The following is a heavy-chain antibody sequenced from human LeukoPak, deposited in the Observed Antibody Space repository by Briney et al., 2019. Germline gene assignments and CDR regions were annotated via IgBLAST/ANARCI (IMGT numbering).Heavy chain of an antibody. Sequence: PSETLSLTCTVSGGSISSSSYYWGWIRQPPGKGLEWIGSIYYSGSTYYNPSLKSRVTISVDTSKNQFSLKLSSVTAADTAVYYRARRRYGYSNDYFDYWGQGTLVTVSS. D-gene: IGHD5-18*01. V-gene: IGHV4-39*01. J-gene: IGHJ4*02. CDR2: IYYSGST. CDR3: ARRRYGYSNDYFDY. CDR1: GGSISSSSYY.